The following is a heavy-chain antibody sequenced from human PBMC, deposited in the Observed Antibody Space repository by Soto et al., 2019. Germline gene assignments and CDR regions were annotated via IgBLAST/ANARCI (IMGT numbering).Heavy chain of an antibody. D-gene: IGHD2-15*01. CDR2: IYPGDSDT. V-gene: IGHV5-51*01. CDR3: ARNGCRGGGSGFRGYYYGMDV. Sequence: PGESLKISCKGSGYSFTRYWLGSVRQMPRKGLEWTGIIYPGDSDTRYSPSFQGQVTISADKSISTAYLQWSSLKASDTAMYYCARNGCRGGGSGFRGYYYGMDVWGQGATVTVSS. CDR1: GYSFTRYW. J-gene: IGHJ6*02.